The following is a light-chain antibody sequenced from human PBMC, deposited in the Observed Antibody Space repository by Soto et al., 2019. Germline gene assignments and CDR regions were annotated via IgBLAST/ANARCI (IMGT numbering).Light chain of an antibody. CDR1: SSNIGSNY. CDR3: AAWDDSLGGSGV. Sequence: QSVLTQPPSASGTPGQRVIISCSGRSSNIGSNYVYWFQHLPGTAPKLLIYANDQRPSGVPDRFSGSKSGTSASLAISGLRSEDEADYYCAAWDDSLGGSGVFGGGTKLPVL. V-gene: IGLV1-47*02. CDR2: AND. J-gene: IGLJ3*02.